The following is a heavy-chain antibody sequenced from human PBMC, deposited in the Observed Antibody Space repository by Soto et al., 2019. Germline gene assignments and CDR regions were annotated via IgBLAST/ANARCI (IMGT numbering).Heavy chain of an antibody. D-gene: IGHD5-12*01. J-gene: IGHJ6*02. Sequence: SETLSLTCTVSGGSISSADYYWSWVRQPPGKGLEWIGYIYYSGITFFNPSLKSRVTISKDTSRNQFSLRLNSVTAADTAVYYCASAIVVRIGGMDVWGQGTTVTVSS. V-gene: IGHV4-30-4*01. CDR1: GGSISSADYY. CDR3: ASAIVVRIGGMDV. CDR2: IYYSGIT.